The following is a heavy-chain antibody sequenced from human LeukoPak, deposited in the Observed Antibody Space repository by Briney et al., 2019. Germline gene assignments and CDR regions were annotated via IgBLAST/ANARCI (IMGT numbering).Heavy chain of an antibody. CDR3: ASQELDYDFWSGYYNTYYFDY. CDR2: IYYSGST. Sequence: SETLSLTCTVSGGSISSYYWSWIRQPPGKGLEWIGYIYYSGSTNYNPSFKSRVTISVDTSKNQFSLKLSSVTAADTAVYYCASQELDYDFWSGYYNTYYFDYWGQGTLVTVSS. J-gene: IGHJ4*02. CDR1: GGSISSYY. V-gene: IGHV4-59*01. D-gene: IGHD3-3*01.